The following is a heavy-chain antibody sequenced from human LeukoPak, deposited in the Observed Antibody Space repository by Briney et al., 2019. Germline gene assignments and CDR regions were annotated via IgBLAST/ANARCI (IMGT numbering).Heavy chain of an antibody. J-gene: IGHJ4*02. D-gene: IGHD2-15*01. CDR2: ISGSGGST. V-gene: IGHV3-23*01. CDR1: GFTFSSYA. Sequence: GGSLRLSCAASGFTFSSYAMSWVRRAPGKGLEWVSAISGSGGSTYYADSVKGRFTISRDNSKNTLYPQMNSLRAEDTAVYYCAKGVAGSGYFDYWGQGTLVTVSS. CDR3: AKGVAGSGYFDY.